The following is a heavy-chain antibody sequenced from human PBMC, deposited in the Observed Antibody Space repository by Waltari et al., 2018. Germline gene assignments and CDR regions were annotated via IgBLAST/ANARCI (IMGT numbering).Heavy chain of an antibody. V-gene: IGHV4-39*01. CDR1: GASISSIRNY. D-gene: IGHD5-12*01. CDR3: ARHWKRNGYRFDP. Sequence: QPQLQESGPGLVKPPETLSLTRSVPGASISSIRNYWGWIRQSPGKGLEGIGGIFYSGSIYYNPTLQSRVTISGDTSKNQFSLNLSSVTAADTAIYYCARHWKRNGYRFDPWGQGTRVNVSS. J-gene: IGHJ5*02. CDR2: IFYSGSI.